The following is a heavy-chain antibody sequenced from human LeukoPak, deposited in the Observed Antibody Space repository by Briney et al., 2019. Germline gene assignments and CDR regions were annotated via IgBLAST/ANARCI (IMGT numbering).Heavy chain of an antibody. J-gene: IGHJ4*02. V-gene: IGHV3-53*01. D-gene: IGHD3-22*01. CDR2: IYSGGST. CDR3: ARGESFYYDSSGYPFDY. Sequence: GGSLRLSCAASGFTVSSNYMSWVRQAPGKGLEWGSVIYSGGSTYYADSVKGRFTISRDNSKNTLYLQMNSLRAEDTAVYYCARGESFYYDSSGYPFDYWGQGTLVTVSS. CDR1: GFTVSSNY.